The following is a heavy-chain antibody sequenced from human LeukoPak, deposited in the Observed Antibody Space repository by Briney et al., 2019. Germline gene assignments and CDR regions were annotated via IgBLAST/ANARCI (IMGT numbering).Heavy chain of an antibody. J-gene: IGHJ6*03. CDR1: GFTFSSYG. D-gene: IGHD3-9*01. V-gene: IGHV3-23*01. CDR3: ARVAFDWPTYYMDV. CDR2: ISGSGGST. Sequence: GGTLRLSCAASGFTFSSYGMSWVRQAPGKGLEWVSAISGSGGSTYYADSVKGRFTISRDNSKNTLYLQMNSLRAEDTAVYYCARVAFDWPTYYMDVWGKGTTVTVSS.